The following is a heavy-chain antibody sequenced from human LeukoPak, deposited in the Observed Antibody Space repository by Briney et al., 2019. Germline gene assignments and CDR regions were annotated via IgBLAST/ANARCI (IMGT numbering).Heavy chain of an antibody. CDR1: GFTVSSTY. J-gene: IGHJ4*02. D-gene: IGHD2-15*01. Sequence: GGSLRLSCAASGFTVSSTYMSWVRQAPGKGLEWVSVIYSGGNIYYIESVKGRFTIARDTSKNTLYLQMNSLRAEDTAVYFCAGRHCSGGGCYFAGADPFDYWGQGTLVTVSS. CDR3: AGRHCSGGGCYFAGADPFDY. CDR2: IYSGGNI. V-gene: IGHV3-53*01.